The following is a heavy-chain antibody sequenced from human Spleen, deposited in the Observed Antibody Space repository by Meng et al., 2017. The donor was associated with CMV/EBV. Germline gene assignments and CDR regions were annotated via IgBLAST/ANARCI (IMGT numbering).Heavy chain of an antibody. CDR1: GFTFSSYS. CDR2: ISSSSTYI. CDR3: VRIEGYYAMDV. V-gene: IGHV3-21*01. Sequence: GESLKISCAASGFTFSSYSMNWVRQAPGKGLEWVSSISSSSTYIYYADSVKGRFTISRDNAKNSLYLQMNSLRAEDTAMYYCVRIEGYYAMDVWGQGTTVTVSS. J-gene: IGHJ6*02.